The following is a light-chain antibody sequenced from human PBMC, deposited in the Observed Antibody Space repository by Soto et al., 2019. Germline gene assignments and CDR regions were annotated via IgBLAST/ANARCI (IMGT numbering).Light chain of an antibody. CDR3: QQRSNWPRT. J-gene: IGKJ1*01. CDR1: QSVSSY. V-gene: IGKV3-11*01. Sequence: EIVLTQSPATLSLSPGERATLSCRASQSVSSYLAWYQQKPGQAPRLLIYDASIRATGIPVRVSGSGSGTDFTLTISSLAPEDFAVYYCQQRSNWPRTFGQGTKVEIK. CDR2: DAS.